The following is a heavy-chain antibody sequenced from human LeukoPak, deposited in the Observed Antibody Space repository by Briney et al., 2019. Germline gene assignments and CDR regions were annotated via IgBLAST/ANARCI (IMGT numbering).Heavy chain of an antibody. CDR1: GFTFGGYA. CDR2: IRSKAYGGTT. CDR3: TRVNRDAFDI. J-gene: IGHJ3*02. Sequence: GGSLRLSCTASGFTFGGYAMSWVRQAPGKGLEWVGFIRSKAYGGTTEYAASVKGRFTISRDDSKSIAYLQMNSLKTEDTAVYYCTRVNRDAFDIWGQGTLVTVSS. V-gene: IGHV3-49*04.